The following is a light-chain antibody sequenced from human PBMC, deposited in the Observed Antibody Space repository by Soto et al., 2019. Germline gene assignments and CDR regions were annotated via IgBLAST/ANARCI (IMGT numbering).Light chain of an antibody. CDR1: QSFSSSY. CDR3: QQYGSSSWT. CDR2: GAS. J-gene: IGKJ1*01. V-gene: IGKV3-20*01. Sequence: EIVLTQSPGTLSLSPGERATLSCRASQSFSSSYLAWYQQKPGQAPRLLIYGASSRATVIPDGFSGSGSGTDFTLTISRLEPEDFAVYYCQQYGSSSWTFGQGTKV.